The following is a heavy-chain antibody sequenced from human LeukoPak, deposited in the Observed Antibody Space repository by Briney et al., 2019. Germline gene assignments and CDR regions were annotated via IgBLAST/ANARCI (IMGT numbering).Heavy chain of an antibody. Sequence: SETLSLTCAVYGGSFSGYYWSWIRQPPGKGLEWIGEINHSGSTNYNPSLKSRVTISVDTPKNQFSLKLSSVTAADTAVYYCARGVFPGIPRKNYFDPWGQGILVTVSS. CDR3: ARGVFPGIPRKNYFDP. V-gene: IGHV4-34*01. D-gene: IGHD1-14*01. CDR1: GGSFSGYY. J-gene: IGHJ5*02. CDR2: INHSGST.